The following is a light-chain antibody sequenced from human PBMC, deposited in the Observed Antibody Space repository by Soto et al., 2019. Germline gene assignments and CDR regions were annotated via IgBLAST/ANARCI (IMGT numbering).Light chain of an antibody. V-gene: IGKV3-20*01. CDR1: QSVSSSS. Sequence: EIVLTQYPGTLSLSPGERNNLSCRASQSVSSSSLAWYQQKPGQAPRLLIYGASSRATGIPDRFSGSGSETVFPLTFCIFVPYFFSLYYCQQYGSATRPFGQGTKLDI. J-gene: IGKJ1*01. CDR3: QQYGSATRP. CDR2: GAS.